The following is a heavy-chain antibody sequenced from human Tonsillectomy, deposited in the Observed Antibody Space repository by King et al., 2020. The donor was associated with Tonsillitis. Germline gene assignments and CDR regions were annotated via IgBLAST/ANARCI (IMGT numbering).Heavy chain of an antibody. CDR2: ISYDGSNK. D-gene: IGHD6-13*01. CDR1: GFTFSSYG. V-gene: IGHV3-30*18. J-gene: IGHJ6*02. Sequence: VQLVESGGGVVQPGRSLRLSCAASGFTFSSYGMHWVRQAPGKGLEWVAVISYDGSNKYYADSVKGRFTISRDNSKNTLYLQMNSLRAEDTAVYYRAKSTPAAGDYYYYGMDVWGQGTTVTVSS. CDR3: AKSTPAAGDYYYYGMDV.